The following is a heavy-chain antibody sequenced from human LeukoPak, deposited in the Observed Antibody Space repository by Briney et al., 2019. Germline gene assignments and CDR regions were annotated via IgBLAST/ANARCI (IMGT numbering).Heavy chain of an antibody. CDR3: AKDSGSYYLEN. D-gene: IGHD1-26*01. CDR2: IRYDGSNK. J-gene: IGHJ4*02. V-gene: IGHV3-30*02. Sequence: GGSLRLSCAASGFTFNSYGMHWVRQAPGKGLEWVAFIRYDGSNKLYADSVEGRFTISRDNSKNTLYLQMNSLRAEDTAVHYCAKDSGSYYLENWGQGTLVTVSS. CDR1: GFTFNSYG.